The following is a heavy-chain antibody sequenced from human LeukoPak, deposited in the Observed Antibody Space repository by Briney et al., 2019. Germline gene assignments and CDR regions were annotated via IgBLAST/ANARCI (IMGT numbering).Heavy chain of an antibody. CDR3: AKRDAVTEFDY. CDR1: GFTFNNYG. CDR2: IQPDGNDK. D-gene: IGHD2-21*02. V-gene: IGHV3-30*02. J-gene: IGHJ4*02. Sequence: VGALRLSCAASGFTFNNYGMHWVRQAPGKGLEWVTLIQPDGNDKYYADSVKGRFTVSRDNSKNTLYLQLNSLRAEDTAVYYCAKRDAVTEFDYWGQGTLVTVSS.